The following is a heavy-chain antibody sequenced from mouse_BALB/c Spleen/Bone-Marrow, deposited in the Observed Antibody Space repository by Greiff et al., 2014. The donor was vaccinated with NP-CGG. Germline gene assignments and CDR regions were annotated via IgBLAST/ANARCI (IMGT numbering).Heavy chain of an antibody. V-gene: IGHV1-80*01. CDR2: IYPGDGET. D-gene: IGHD2-2*01. Sequence: VQLVESGAELVRPGSSVKISCKASGYALSSYWMTWVKQRPGQGLEWIGQIYPGDGETNYNGKFKGKATLTADKSSSTAYMQLSGLTSEDSAVYFCAKVTTGFAYWGQGTLVTVSA. CDR1: GYALSSYW. CDR3: AKVTTGFAY. J-gene: IGHJ3*01.